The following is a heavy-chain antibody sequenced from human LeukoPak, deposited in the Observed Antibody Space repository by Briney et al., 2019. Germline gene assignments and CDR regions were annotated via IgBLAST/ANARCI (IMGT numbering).Heavy chain of an antibody. CDR1: GASISSTIYY. CDR3: ARDPPLDAFDI. CDR2: IYHSGTT. Sequence: SETLSLTCTVSGASISSTIYYWGWVRQPPGKGLEWIGSIYHSGTTYYNPSLKSRVTISVDTSKNQFSLKLSSVTAADTAVYYCARDPPLDAFDIWGQGTMVTVSS. J-gene: IGHJ3*02. V-gene: IGHV4-39*07.